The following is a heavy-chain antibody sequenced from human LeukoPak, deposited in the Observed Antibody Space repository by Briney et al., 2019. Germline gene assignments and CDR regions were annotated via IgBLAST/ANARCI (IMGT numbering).Heavy chain of an antibody. V-gene: IGHV3-23*01. D-gene: IGHD5-12*01. J-gene: IGHJ4*02. Sequence: GGSLRLSCAAPGFTFSSYVMSWVRQAPGKGLEWVSSIRGSGGGTFYADSVKGRFTISRDNSKNTLYLQMNSLRAEDTAVYYCAKDYSGYECGDYWGQGTLVTVSS. CDR2: IRGSGGGT. CDR1: GFTFSSYV. CDR3: AKDYSGYECGDY.